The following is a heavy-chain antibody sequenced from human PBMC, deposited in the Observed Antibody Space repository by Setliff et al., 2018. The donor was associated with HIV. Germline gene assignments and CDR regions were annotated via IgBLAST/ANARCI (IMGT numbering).Heavy chain of an antibody. CDR3: ARAPQIFTAYSYAYPHFDH. CDR1: GFTFSNYV. D-gene: IGHD5-18*01. V-gene: IGHV3-23*01. J-gene: IGHJ4*02. CDR2: ISGLSNVR. Sequence: GESLQISCAASGFTFSNYVMTWVRQAPGKGLEWVSAISGLSNVRNYADSVKGRFTISRDNSKNTLFLQVSSLRADDTAVYYCARAPQIFTAYSYAYPHFDHWGQGTLVTV.